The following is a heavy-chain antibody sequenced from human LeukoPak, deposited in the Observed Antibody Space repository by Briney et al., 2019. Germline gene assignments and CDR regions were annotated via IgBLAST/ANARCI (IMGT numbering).Heavy chain of an antibody. V-gene: IGHV1-2*02. CDR2: INPNSGCT. D-gene: IGHD3-22*01. CDR1: EYTFTGYY. CDR3: ARTYYDSSGYCFDY. J-gene: IGHJ4*02. Sequence: ASVKVSCKXSEYTFTGYYMHWVRQAPGQGLEWMGWINPNSGCTNYSQKFQGRVTMTRDTSLSTAYMELSRLRSDDTAVYYCARTYYDSSGYCFDYWGQGTLVTVSS.